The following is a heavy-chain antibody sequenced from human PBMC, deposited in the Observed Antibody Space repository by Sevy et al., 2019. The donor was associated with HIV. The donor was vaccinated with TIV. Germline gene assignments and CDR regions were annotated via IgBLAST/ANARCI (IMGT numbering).Heavy chain of an antibody. J-gene: IGHJ4*02. D-gene: IGHD4-17*01. CDR3: ARALPPSATTQPPFDY. V-gene: IGHV3-48*03. Sequence: GGSLRLSCTASGFTFSSYEMNWVRQAPGKGLEWVSYITNSGSTIHYSDSVKGRFTISRDNAKNSLYLQMNSLRAEDTAVYYCARALPPSATTQPPFDYWGRGTMVTVSS. CDR2: ITNSGSTI. CDR1: GFTFSSYE.